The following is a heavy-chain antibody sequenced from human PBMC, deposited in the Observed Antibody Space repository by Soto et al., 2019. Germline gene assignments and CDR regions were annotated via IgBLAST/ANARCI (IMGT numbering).Heavy chain of an antibody. CDR2: IYYSGST. CDR3: ARRLYYDSSGFGGGGMDV. D-gene: IGHD3-22*01. V-gene: IGHV4-39*01. Sequence: SETLSLTCTVSGGSISSSRCHWGWIRQPPGKGLEWIGSIYYSGSTYYNPSLKSRVTISVDTSKNQFSLKLSSVTAADTAVYYCARRLYYDSSGFGGGGMDVWGQGTTVTVSS. CDR1: GGSISSSRCH. J-gene: IGHJ6*02.